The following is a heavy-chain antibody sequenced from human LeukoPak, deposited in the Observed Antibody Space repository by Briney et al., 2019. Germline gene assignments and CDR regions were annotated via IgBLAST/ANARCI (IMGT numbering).Heavy chain of an antibody. Sequence: EASVKVSCKASGYTFTSYYMHRVRQAPGQGLEWMGIINPSGGSTSYAQKFQGRVTMTRDTSTSTVYMELSSLRSEDTAVYYCARDLSGWTWDLYYYGMDVWDQGTTVTVSS. CDR1: GYTFTSYY. J-gene: IGHJ6*02. D-gene: IGHD6-19*01. V-gene: IGHV1-46*01. CDR2: INPSGGST. CDR3: ARDLSGWTWDLYYYGMDV.